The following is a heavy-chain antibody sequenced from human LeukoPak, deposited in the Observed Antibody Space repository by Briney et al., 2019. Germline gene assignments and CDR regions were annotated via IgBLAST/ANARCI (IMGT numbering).Heavy chain of an antibody. CDR2: IYPSDSET. J-gene: IGHJ4*02. V-gene: IGHV5-51*01. CDR3: ARRDLGSNGNSPRFDF. Sequence: KSGESLKISCQASGYRFTSYWIGWVRQLPGKGLEWMGIIYPSDSETRYSPSFQGQVTISADKSINTAYLQWSSLKASDSGIYYCARRDLGSNGNSPRFDFWGQGTLVTVSS. CDR1: GYRFTSYW. D-gene: IGHD4-23*01.